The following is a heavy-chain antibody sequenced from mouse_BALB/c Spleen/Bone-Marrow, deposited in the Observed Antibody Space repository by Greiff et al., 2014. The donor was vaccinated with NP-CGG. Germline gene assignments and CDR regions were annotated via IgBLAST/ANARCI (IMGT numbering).Heavy chain of an antibody. CDR3: AREDYGNSYAMDY. CDR2: IDPADGNT. Sequence: EVKLVESGAELVKPGASVKLSCTASGFNIKDTYMHWVKQRPEQGLDWIGRIDPADGNTKYDPKLQGKATITADTSSNAAYLQLSSLTSEDTAVYYCAREDYGNSYAMDYWGQGTSVTVS. J-gene: IGHJ4*01. V-gene: IGHV14-3*02. CDR1: GFNIKDTY. D-gene: IGHD2-1*01.